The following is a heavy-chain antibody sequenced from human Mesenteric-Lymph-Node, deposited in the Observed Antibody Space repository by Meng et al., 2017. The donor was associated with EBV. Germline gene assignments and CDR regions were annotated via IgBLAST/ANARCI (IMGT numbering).Heavy chain of an antibody. CDR3: ARADYYDTSGVVDY. Sequence: QGQLHESGPGLVKPSETLSLTCTVSGGSIGSPIYYWGWIRQPPGKGLEWIGTFSYSGTTYYNTSLKSRVTISVDMSKNQFSLKLSSVTAADTAVYFCARADYYDTSGVVDYWGQGTLVTVSS. V-gene: IGHV4-39*01. CDR2: FSYSGTT. CDR1: GGSIGSPIYY. D-gene: IGHD3-22*01. J-gene: IGHJ4*02.